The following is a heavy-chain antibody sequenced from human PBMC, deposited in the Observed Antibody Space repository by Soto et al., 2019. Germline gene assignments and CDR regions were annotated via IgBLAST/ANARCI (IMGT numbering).Heavy chain of an antibody. V-gene: IGHV4-31*03. D-gene: IGHD4-17*01. CDR2: IYYSGST. J-gene: IGHJ2*01. CDR3: ARENYGDYVPVGAYWYFDL. Sequence: QVQLQESGPGLVKPSQTLSLTCTVSGGSISSGGYYWSWIRQHPGKGLEWIGYIYYSGSTYYNPSLKSRVTISVDTSKNQFSLKLSSVTAADTAVYYCARENYGDYVPVGAYWYFDLWGRGTLVTVSS. CDR1: GGSISSGGYY.